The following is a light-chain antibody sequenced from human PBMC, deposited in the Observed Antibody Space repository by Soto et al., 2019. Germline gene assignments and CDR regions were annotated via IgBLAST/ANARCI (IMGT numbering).Light chain of an antibody. CDR3: QQYNNGPSLT. J-gene: IGKJ1*01. Sequence: EIVLTQSPATLSVSPGERATLSCRASQSVSSNLAWYQQQPGQAPRLLIYTTSNRATGIPARFSGSGSGTDFSLSFSSLQSEDFAVYYCQQYNNGPSLTFGQGTKVQIK. CDR2: TTS. V-gene: IGKV3-15*01. CDR1: QSVSSN.